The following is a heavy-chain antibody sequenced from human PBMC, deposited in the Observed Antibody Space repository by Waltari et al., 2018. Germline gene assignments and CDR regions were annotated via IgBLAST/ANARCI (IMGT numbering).Heavy chain of an antibody. CDR2: IYYSGST. Sequence: QVQLQESGPGLVKPSETLSLTCTVSGGSISSYYWSWIRQPPGKGLEWIGDIYYSGSTNYYPPLKSRVTISVDTSKNQFSRKLSSVTAADTAVYYCARDNPNYYDSSGYLYYYGMDVWGQGTTVTVSS. CDR3: ARDNPNYYDSSGYLYYYGMDV. D-gene: IGHD3-22*01. CDR1: GGSISSYY. V-gene: IGHV4-59*01. J-gene: IGHJ6*02.